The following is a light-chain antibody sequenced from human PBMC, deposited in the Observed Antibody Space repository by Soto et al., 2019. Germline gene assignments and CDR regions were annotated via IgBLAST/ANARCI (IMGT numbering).Light chain of an antibody. CDR2: GAS. Sequence: EIVLTQSPGTLSLSPGERATLSCRASQTVSSARLAWFQQKPGQAPRLLIYGASSRAPGIPDRFSGSGSETDFTLTITRLESEDFAVYSCHQYATSRTFGQGTKVDIK. CDR1: QTVSSAR. CDR3: HQYATSRT. J-gene: IGKJ1*01. V-gene: IGKV3-20*01.